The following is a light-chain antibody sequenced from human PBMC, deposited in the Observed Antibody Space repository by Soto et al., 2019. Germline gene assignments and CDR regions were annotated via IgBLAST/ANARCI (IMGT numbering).Light chain of an antibody. CDR3: SSHTRYNTRV. V-gene: IGLV2-14*03. CDR1: SSDVGAYDY. J-gene: IGLJ1*01. Sequence: QSVLTQPASVSGSPGQSIAISCTGTSSDVGAYDYVSWYQQHPDKAPKLMIYEVSNRPSGVSNRFSGSKSVNTATLTISGLQAEDEADYYCSSHTRYNTRVFGTGTRSPS. CDR2: EVS.